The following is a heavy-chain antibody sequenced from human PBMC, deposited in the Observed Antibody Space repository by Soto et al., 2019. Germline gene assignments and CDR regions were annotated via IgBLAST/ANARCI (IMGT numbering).Heavy chain of an antibody. CDR2: MNPNTGNS. Sequence: ASVKVSCKASGYTFTSYDIYWVRQATGQGLEWMGWMNPNTGNSAYAQKFQGRVTVTSDTSINTVHMELSSLRSEDTAVYYCARRAETNGWNGFGADKYYFDFWGQGALVTVSS. CDR1: GYTFTSYD. D-gene: IGHD1-1*01. J-gene: IGHJ4*02. V-gene: IGHV1-8*01. CDR3: ARRAETNGWNGFGADKYYFDF.